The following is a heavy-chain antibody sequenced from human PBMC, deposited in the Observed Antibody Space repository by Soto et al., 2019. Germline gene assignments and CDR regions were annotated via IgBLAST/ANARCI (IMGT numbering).Heavy chain of an antibody. Sequence: GGSLRLSCAASGFTFSNAWMSWVRQAPGKGLEWVGRIKSKTDGGTTDYAAPVKGRFTISRDDSKNTLYLQMNSLKTEDTAVYYCTTDGRSMMGDAFDIWGQGTMVTVSS. CDR2: IKSKTDGGTT. D-gene: IGHD3-22*01. J-gene: IGHJ3*02. CDR1: GFTFSNAW. CDR3: TTDGRSMMGDAFDI. V-gene: IGHV3-15*01.